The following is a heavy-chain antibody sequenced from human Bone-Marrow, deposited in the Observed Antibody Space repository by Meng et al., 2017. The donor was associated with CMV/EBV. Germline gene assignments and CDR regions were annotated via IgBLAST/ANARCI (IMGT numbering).Heavy chain of an antibody. CDR1: GGSISSSSYY. Sequence: SETLSLTCTVSGGSISSSSYYWGWIRQPPGKGLEWIGSIYYSGSTYYNPSLKSRVTISVDTSKNQFSLKLSSVTAADTAVYYCARDYCSSTSCYPSWFDPWGQGTLVTVSS. CDR2: IYYSGST. J-gene: IGHJ5*02. V-gene: IGHV4-39*07. CDR3: ARDYCSSTSCYPSWFDP. D-gene: IGHD2-2*01.